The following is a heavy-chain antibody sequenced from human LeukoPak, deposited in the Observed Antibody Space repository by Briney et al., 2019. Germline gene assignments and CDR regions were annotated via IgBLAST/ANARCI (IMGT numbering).Heavy chain of an antibody. J-gene: IGHJ5*02. CDR2: ISHDGGAK. D-gene: IGHD6-13*01. Sequence: PGGSLRLSCGVSGFSIGNYGMHWIRQAPDKGLEWVAMISHDGGAKYYGDSVKGRLTISRDNSDNTLYLQMNSLRVEDTAVYYWARDGGSSGWYNWFDPGGQGILVTVSS. V-gene: IGHV3-30*03. CDR1: GFSIGNYG. CDR3: ARDGGSSGWYNWFDP.